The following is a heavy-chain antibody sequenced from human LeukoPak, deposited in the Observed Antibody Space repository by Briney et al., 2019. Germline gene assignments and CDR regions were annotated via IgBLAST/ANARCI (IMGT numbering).Heavy chain of an antibody. V-gene: IGHV4-61*02. CDR3: ARLVGGGSYPYEGSVDY. CDR1: GGSISSGSYY. Sequence: SQTLSLTCTVSGGSISSGSYYWSWIRQPAGKGLEWIGRIYTSGSTNYNPSLKSRVTISVDTSKNQFSLKLSSVTAADTAVYYCARLVGGGSYPYEGSVDYWGQGTLVTVSS. J-gene: IGHJ4*02. CDR2: IYTSGST. D-gene: IGHD1-26*01.